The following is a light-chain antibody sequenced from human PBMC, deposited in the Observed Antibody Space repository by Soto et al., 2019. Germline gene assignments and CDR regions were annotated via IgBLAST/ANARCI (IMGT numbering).Light chain of an antibody. Sequence: QSVLTQPASVSGSPGQSITISCTGTSSDIGAYNSVSWYQQYPGKAPKLVIFEVSHRPSGVSSRFSGSKSGNTASLTISGLQAEDEADYYCRSDTIGTTFGNVFGTGTKVTVL. CDR1: SSDIGAYNS. J-gene: IGLJ1*01. V-gene: IGLV2-14*01. CDR3: RSDTIGTTFGNV. CDR2: EVS.